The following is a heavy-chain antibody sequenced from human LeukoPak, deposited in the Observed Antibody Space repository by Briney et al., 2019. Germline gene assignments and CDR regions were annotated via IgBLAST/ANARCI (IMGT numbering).Heavy chain of an antibody. CDR3: ARDSLRGDGYCSGGSCYIY. V-gene: IGHV3-30*04. J-gene: IGHJ4*02. Sequence: GRSLRLSCAASRFTFRNYAMHWVRQAPGKGLEWVAVISSDGTNKDYADSVKGRFSISRDNSKNTLYLQMNRLRADDTAVYYCARDSLRGDGYCSGGSCYIYWGQGTLVTVSS. CDR1: RFTFRNYA. D-gene: IGHD2-15*01. CDR2: ISSDGTNK.